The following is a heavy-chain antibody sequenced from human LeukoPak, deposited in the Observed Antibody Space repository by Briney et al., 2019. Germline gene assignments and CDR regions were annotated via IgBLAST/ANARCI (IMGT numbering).Heavy chain of an antibody. V-gene: IGHV3-48*01. D-gene: IGHD3-16*02. CDR1: GFTFSSYS. J-gene: IGHJ6*03. CDR3: ARIDVTFGGVIVKISYYMDV. CDR2: ISSSSSTI. Sequence: GGSLRLSCAASGFTFSSYSMNWVRQAPGKGLEWVSSISSSSSTIYYADSVKGRFTISRDNAKNSLYLQMNSLRAEDTAVYYCARIDVTFGGVIVKISYYMDVWGKGTTVTVSS.